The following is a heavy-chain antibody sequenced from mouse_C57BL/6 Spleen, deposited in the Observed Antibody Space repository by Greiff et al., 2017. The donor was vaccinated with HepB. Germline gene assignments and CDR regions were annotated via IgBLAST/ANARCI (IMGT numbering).Heavy chain of an antibody. CDR1: GYTFTSYG. CDR2: IYPRSGNT. D-gene: IGHD2-5*01. CDR3: ARDGDYSNTWFAY. J-gene: IGHJ3*01. Sequence: QVQLQQSGAELARPGASVKLSCKASGYTFTSYGISWVKQRTGQGLEWIGEIYPRSGNTYYNEKFKGKATLTADKSSSTAYMELRSPTSEDSAVYVCARDGDYSNTWFAYWGQGTLVTVSA. V-gene: IGHV1-81*01.